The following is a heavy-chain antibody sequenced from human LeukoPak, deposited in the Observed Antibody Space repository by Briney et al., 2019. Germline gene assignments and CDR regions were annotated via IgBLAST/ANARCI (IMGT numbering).Heavy chain of an antibody. CDR2: IYNTGGT. J-gene: IGHJ6*03. V-gene: IGHV4-4*07. CDR1: GGTISRYY. CDR3: ARDAPPATSRYYYYYLDV. D-gene: IGHD2-2*01. Sequence: SETLSLTCIVSGGTISRYYWSWLRQPAGKGLEWIGRIYNTGGTNYNPSLSSRVTMSVDTSRNQFSLSLNSVTAADEAVYYCARDAPPATSRYYYYYLDVWGKGTTVTVSS.